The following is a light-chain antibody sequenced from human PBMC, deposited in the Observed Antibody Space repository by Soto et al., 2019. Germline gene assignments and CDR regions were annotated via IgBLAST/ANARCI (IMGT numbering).Light chain of an antibody. V-gene: IGKV1-33*01. J-gene: IGKJ3*01. Sequence: DIQMTQSPSSLSASVGDRVTITCQASQDISNYLNWYQQKPGKAPKLLIYDASNLETGVPSRFSGSGSGTDFTFTISSLQPEDIATYYCQQYDNLPLTFGTGNKVDIK. CDR2: DAS. CDR1: QDISNY. CDR3: QQYDNLPLT.